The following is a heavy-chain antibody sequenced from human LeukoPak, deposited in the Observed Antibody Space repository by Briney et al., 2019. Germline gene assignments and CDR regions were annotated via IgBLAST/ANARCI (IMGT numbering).Heavy chain of an antibody. D-gene: IGHD1-26*01. J-gene: IGHJ4*02. CDR1: GFTFDTYA. CDR2: ISGSGTDT. CDR3: AKNSGSYYFED. Sequence: GGSLRLSCAASGFTFDTYAMSWVRQAPGKGLEWVSSISGSGTDTYYAGSVKGRFTISRDNSKNTLYLQMDSLRAEDTAIYYCAKNSGSYYFEDWGQGALVTVSS. V-gene: IGHV3-23*01.